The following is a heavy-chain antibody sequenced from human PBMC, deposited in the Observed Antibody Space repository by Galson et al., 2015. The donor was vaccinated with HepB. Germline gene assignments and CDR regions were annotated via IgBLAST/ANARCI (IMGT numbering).Heavy chain of an antibody. CDR2: IYWDGNK. Sequence: PALVKPTQTLTLTCTFSGFSLSTNGVGVGWIRQPPGKALEWLALIYWDGNKLYSPSLKSSLTITKDTSKNQVVLTMTSIDPVDTATYYCAHRRKGYGNSWSDDAFDIWGQGTMVTVSS. V-gene: IGHV2-5*02. CDR1: GFSLSTNGVG. CDR3: AHRRKGYGNSWSDDAFDI. J-gene: IGHJ3*02. D-gene: IGHD6-13*01.